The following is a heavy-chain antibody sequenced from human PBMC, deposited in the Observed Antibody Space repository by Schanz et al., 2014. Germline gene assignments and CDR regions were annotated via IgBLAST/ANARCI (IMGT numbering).Heavy chain of an antibody. CDR2: INTGSGDT. V-gene: IGHV1-3*04. Sequence: QVHLVQSGAEVKRPGASVKVSCKASEYSFTSYSMHWVRQAPGQRLEWMGWINTGSGDTKYSQNFQGRVTITRDTSASTAYMELSSLRSEDTAVYYCARDRGYCSGGSCLTFDYWGQGTLVTVSS. D-gene: IGHD2-15*01. J-gene: IGHJ4*02. CDR3: ARDRGYCSGGSCLTFDY. CDR1: EYSFTSYS.